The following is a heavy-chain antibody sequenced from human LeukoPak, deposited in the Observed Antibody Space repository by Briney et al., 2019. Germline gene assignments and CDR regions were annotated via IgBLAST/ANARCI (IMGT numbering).Heavy chain of an antibody. CDR1: GFTFSTFW. J-gene: IGHJ5*02. Sequence: GGSLRLSCAASGFTFSTFWMHWVRQAPGEGPVWVSRINNDGSTTNYADSVKGRFTISRNNAKNTLYLQMNSLTDDDTAVYYCATAGQYRFDNWGQGTLVTVSS. D-gene: IGHD6-19*01. CDR2: INNDGSTT. CDR3: ATAGQYRFDN. V-gene: IGHV3-74*01.